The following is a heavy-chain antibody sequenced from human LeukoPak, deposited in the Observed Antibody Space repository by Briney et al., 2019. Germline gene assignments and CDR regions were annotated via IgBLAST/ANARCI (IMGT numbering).Heavy chain of an antibody. CDR3: AKVNTNYYVPVNYGMDV. J-gene: IGHJ6*02. V-gene: IGHV3-33*06. Sequence: GRSLRLSCAASGFTFNSYAMHWVRQAPGKGLEWVALIWYDGGNKYYADSVKGRFTISRDNSQNTLYLQMDSLRAEDTAVYYCAKVNTNYYVPVNYGMDVWGQGNTVTVSS. CDR2: IWYDGGNK. CDR1: GFTFNSYA. D-gene: IGHD3-16*01.